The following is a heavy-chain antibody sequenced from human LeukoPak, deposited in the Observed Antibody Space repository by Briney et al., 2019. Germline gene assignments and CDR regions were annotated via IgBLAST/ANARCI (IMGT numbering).Heavy chain of an antibody. Sequence: TSETLSLTCTVSGGSISNYYWSWIRQPPGKGLEWIGYIYYSGSTNYNPSLKSRVTISVDTSKNQFSLKLSSVTAADTAVYYCAGGGTVGATYNWFDPWGQGTLVTVSS. CDR3: AGGGTVGATYNWFDP. V-gene: IGHV4-59*01. CDR2: IYYSGST. D-gene: IGHD1-26*01. CDR1: GGSISNYY. J-gene: IGHJ5*02.